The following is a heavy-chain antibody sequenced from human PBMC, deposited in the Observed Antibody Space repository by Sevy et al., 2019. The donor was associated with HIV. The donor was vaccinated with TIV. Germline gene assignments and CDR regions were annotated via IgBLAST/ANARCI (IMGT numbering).Heavy chain of an antibody. CDR3: ARWRGPRVTMMVVVTTGYFDY. CDR2: VTPSGST. CDR1: GGSFNNYD. J-gene: IGHJ4*02. D-gene: IGHD3-22*01. Sequence: SETLSLTCGIYGGSFNNYDWSWIRQPPGKGLEWIGEVTPSGSTNYNPSLKSRLTMSLDTSKTRFSLNLTSVTSVDTAVYYCARWRGPRVTMMVVVTTGYFDYWGQGTLVTVSS. V-gene: IGHV4-34*01.